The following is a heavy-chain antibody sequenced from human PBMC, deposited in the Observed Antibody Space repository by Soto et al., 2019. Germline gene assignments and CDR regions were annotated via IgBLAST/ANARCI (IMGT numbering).Heavy chain of an antibody. Sequence: SETIYLTSTVSGGTISSSYWTWIRQPPGKGLEWIGYIYYSGSTNYNPSLKSRVTISVDTSKNQFSLKLSSVTAADTAVYYCARHPVYYDILTGYFPSYFDYWGQGTLVTVSS. D-gene: IGHD3-9*01. J-gene: IGHJ4*02. CDR3: ARHPVYYDILTGYFPSYFDY. CDR2: IYYSGST. CDR1: GGTISSSY. V-gene: IGHV4-59*08.